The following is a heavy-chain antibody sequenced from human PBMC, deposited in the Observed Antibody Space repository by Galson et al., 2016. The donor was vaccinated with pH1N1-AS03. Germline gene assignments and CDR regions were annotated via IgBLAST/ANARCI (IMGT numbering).Heavy chain of an antibody. CDR2: IYWDDDK. CDR1: EFSLTTSGVG. CDR3: SHCLSQVEGTVRFDP. V-gene: IGHV2-5*02. Sequence: PALVKPTQTLTLTCTFSEFSLTTSGVGVAWIRQPPGKALEWLALIYWDDDKRYSPSLKNRLTITKDSFKNKVVLSMTNMSPLDTAINYCSHCLSQVEGTVRFDPWGQGNLVTVSS. J-gene: IGHJ5*02. D-gene: IGHD2-8*02.